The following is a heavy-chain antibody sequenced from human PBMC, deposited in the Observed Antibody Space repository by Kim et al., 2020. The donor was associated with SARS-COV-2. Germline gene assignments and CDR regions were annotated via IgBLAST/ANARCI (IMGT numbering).Heavy chain of an antibody. V-gene: IGHV3-53*01. CDR3: ARDRYYYGSGSYYYYYYGMYV. D-gene: IGHD3-10*01. CDR2: IYSGGST. CDR1: GFTVSSNY. Sequence: GGSLRLSCAASGFTVSSNYMSWVRQAPGKGLEWVSVIYSGGSTYYADSVKGRFTISRDNSKNTLYLQMNSLRAEDTAVYYCARDRYYYGSGSYYYYYYGMYVWGQGTTVTVSS. J-gene: IGHJ6*02.